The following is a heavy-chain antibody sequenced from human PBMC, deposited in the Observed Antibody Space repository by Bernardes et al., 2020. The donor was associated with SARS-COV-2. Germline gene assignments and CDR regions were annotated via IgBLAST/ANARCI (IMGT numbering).Heavy chain of an antibody. Sequence: GGSLRLSCAASGFTFSSYAMSWVRQAPGKGLEWVSAISGSGGSTYYADSVKGRFTISRDNSKNTLYLQMNSLRAEDTAVYYCAKLREDIVVVPAAFHFDYWGQGTLVTVSS. CDR1: GFTFSSYA. J-gene: IGHJ4*02. CDR3: AKLREDIVVVPAAFHFDY. D-gene: IGHD2-2*01. V-gene: IGHV3-23*01. CDR2: ISGSGGST.